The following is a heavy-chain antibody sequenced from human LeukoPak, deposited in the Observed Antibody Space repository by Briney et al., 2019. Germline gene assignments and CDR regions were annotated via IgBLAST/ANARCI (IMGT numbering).Heavy chain of an antibody. Sequence: ASVKVSCKASGYTFTSYGISWVRQAPGQGLEWMGWISAYNGNTNYAQKLQGRVTMTTDTSTSTAYMELRSLRSDDTAVYYCARVAGHCSSTSCHGPFGYWGQGTLVTVSS. CDR1: GYTFTSYG. D-gene: IGHD2-2*01. J-gene: IGHJ4*02. V-gene: IGHV1-18*01. CDR2: ISAYNGNT. CDR3: ARVAGHCSSTSCHGPFGY.